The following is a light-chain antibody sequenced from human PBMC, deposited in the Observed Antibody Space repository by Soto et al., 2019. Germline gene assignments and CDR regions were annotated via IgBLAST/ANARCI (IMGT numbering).Light chain of an antibody. V-gene: IGKV3-20*01. CDR1: QSVSSNH. J-gene: IGKJ1*01. CDR2: GGS. Sequence: DIVLTQSPGTLSLSPGERATLSCRASQSVSSNHLAWYQQKPGQAPRLLIYGGSSRATGIPGRFSGSGSETDFTLTITRLEPEDFAVYYCQQYSSSRTFGQGTKVDIK. CDR3: QQYSSSRT.